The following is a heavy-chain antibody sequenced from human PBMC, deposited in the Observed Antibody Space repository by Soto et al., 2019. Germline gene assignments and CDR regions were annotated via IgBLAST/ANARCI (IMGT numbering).Heavy chain of an antibody. Sequence: EVQLLESGGGLVQPGGSLRLSCAASGFTFSSYAMSWVRQAPGKGLEWVSGISGNGGSTYYADSVKGRFTISRGNSKNTLYLKMNSLTAEDTAVFYWAKDLRLGELSLYGIDYWGQGTLVTVSS. J-gene: IGHJ4*02. D-gene: IGHD3-16*02. CDR3: AKDLRLGELSLYGIDY. CDR2: ISGNGGST. CDR1: GFTFSSYA. V-gene: IGHV3-23*01.